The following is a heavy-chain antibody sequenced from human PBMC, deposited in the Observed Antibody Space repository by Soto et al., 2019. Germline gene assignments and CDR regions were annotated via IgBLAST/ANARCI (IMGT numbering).Heavy chain of an antibody. CDR1: GFTFSNAW. Sequence: DVQLVESGGGLVKPGESLRLSCAASGFTFSNAWMSWVRLAPGKGLEWVGRIKSKIDGGTTDYAAPVKGRFIVSRDDSRNTLYLQMDNLNSEDTAVYYCSTDRIGATGPQFYHWGQGTLVTVST. CDR3: STDRIGATGPQFYH. D-gene: IGHD1-1*01. V-gene: IGHV3-15*05. CDR2: IKSKIDGGTT. J-gene: IGHJ4*02.